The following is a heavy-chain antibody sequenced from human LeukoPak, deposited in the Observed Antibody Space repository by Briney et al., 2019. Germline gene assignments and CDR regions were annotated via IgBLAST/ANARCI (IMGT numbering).Heavy chain of an antibody. J-gene: IGHJ6*03. CDR3: AKTSIAAAQRDYYYYYMDV. V-gene: IGHV3-23*01. CDR1: RFTFSSYA. CDR2: ISGSGGST. Sequence: PGGSLRLSCAASRFTFSSYAMSCVRQAPGKGLEGVSAISGSGGSTYYADSVKGRFTISRDNSKNTLYLQMNSLRAEDTAVYYCAKTSIAAAQRDYYYYYMDVWGKGTTVTVS. D-gene: IGHD6-13*01.